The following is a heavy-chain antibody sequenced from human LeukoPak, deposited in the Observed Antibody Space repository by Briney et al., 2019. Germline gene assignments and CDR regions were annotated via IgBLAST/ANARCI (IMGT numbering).Heavy chain of an antibody. CDR2: IIPIFGTA. CDR1: GGTFSSYA. J-gene: IGHJ4*02. CDR3: ARGRIAALFDY. D-gene: IGHD6-6*01. V-gene: IGHV1-69*05. Sequence: ASVKVSCKASGGTFSSYAISWVRQAPGQGLEWMGRIIPIFGTANYAQKFQGRVTITTDESTSTAYMELSSRRSEDTAVYYCARGRIAALFDYWGQGTLVTVSS.